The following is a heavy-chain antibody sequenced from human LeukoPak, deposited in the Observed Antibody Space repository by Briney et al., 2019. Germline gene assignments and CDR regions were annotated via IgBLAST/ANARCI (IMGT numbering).Heavy chain of an antibody. J-gene: IGHJ4*02. Sequence: VASVKVSCKVSGYXFTSYGINWVRQAPGQGLEWMGWITPFSGNTDYAQKFQGRVTMTTDTSTNTAYMELRSLRPDNTGVYCCARDSYYSSGSYFFLELLDYGGGRLLVAVSS. CDR3: ARDSYYSSGSYFFLELLDY. CDR2: ITPFSGNT. V-gene: IGHV1-18*04. CDR1: GYXFTSYG. D-gene: IGHD3-22*01.